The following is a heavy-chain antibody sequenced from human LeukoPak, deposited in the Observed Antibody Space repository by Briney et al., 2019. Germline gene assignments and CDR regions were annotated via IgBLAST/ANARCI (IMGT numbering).Heavy chain of an antibody. J-gene: IGHJ5*02. D-gene: IGHD4-17*01. V-gene: IGHV4-59*08. CDR2: IYYSGST. CDR3: AIRRTLRSAGWFDP. CDR1: GGSISSYY. Sequence: SETLSLTCTVSGGSISSYYWSWIRQPPGKGLEWIGYIYYSGSTNYNPSLKSRVTISVDTSKNQFSLKLSSVTAADTAVYYCAIRRTLRSAGWFDPWGQGTLVTVSS.